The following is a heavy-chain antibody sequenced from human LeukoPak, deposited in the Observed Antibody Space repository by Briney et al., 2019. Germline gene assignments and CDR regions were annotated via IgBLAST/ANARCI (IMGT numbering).Heavy chain of an antibody. Sequence: GGSLRLSCAASGFTVSSNYMSWVRQAPGKGPEWVSVIYSGGSTYYADSVKGRFTISRDNSKNTLYLQMNSLRAEDTAVYYCAIATSYQLLWPYALFDYWGQGTLVTVSS. D-gene: IGHD2-2*01. CDR3: AIATSYQLLWPYALFDY. J-gene: IGHJ4*02. V-gene: IGHV3-53*01. CDR1: GFTVSSNY. CDR2: IYSGGST.